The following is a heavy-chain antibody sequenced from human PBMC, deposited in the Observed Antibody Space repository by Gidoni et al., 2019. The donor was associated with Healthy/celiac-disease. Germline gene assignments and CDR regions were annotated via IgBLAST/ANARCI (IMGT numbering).Heavy chain of an antibody. CDR2: IYSGGST. D-gene: IGHD3-9*01. J-gene: IGHJ3*02. CDR3: ASSYYDILTGYFDAFDI. V-gene: IGHV3-53*02. Sequence: EVQLVETGGGLIQPGGCLRLSCAASGFTVSSNYMSWVRQAPGKGLEWVSVIYSGGSTYYADSVKGRFTISRDNSKNTLYLQMNSLRAEDTAVYYCASSYYDILTGYFDAFDIWGQGTMVTVSS. CDR1: GFTVSSNY.